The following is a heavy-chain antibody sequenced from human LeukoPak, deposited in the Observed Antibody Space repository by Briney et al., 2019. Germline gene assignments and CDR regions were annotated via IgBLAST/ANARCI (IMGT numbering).Heavy chain of an antibody. CDR3: ARTYYGSGSYLRFELSRFDYTFDY. D-gene: IGHD3-10*01. Sequence: SETLSLTCAVYGGSFSGYYWSWIRQPPGKGLEWIGEINHSGSTNYNPSLKSRVTISVGTSKNQFSLKLSSVTAADTAVYYCARTYYGSGSYLRFELSRFDYTFDYWGQGTLVTVSS. V-gene: IGHV4-34*01. CDR1: GGSFSGYY. CDR2: INHSGST. J-gene: IGHJ4*02.